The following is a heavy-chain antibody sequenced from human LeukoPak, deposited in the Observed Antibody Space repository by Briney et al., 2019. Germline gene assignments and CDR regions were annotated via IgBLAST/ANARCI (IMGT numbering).Heavy chain of an antibody. Sequence: GGSLRLPCAASGFTFHNYAMAWFRQAPGKGLEWVSGISGSGYSTYYADSVKGRFTISRDNAKNALYLLMNSLRDEDTAVYYCAREPPYGDLALDYWGQGTLATVSS. D-gene: IGHD3-10*01. V-gene: IGHV3-23*01. J-gene: IGHJ4*02. CDR3: AREPPYGDLALDY. CDR2: ISGSGYST. CDR1: GFTFHNYA.